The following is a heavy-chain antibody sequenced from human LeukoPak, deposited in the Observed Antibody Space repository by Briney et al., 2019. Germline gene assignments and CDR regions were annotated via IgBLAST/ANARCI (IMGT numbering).Heavy chain of an antibody. CDR2: ISYDGSNK. CDR1: GFTFSSYA. J-gene: IGHJ6*03. V-gene: IGHV3-30*04. Sequence: GGSLRLSCAASGFTFSSYAMHWVRQAPGTGLEWVAVISYDGSNKYYADSVKGRFTISRDNSKNTLYLQMNSLKTEDTAVYYCTTDLYSYGTYYMDVWGKGTTVTISS. CDR3: TTDLYSYGTYYMDV. D-gene: IGHD5-18*01.